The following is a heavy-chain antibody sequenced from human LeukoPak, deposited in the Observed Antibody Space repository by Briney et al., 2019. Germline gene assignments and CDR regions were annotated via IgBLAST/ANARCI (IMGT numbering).Heavy chain of an antibody. Sequence: PSETLSLTCTVSGGSISSGTHHWSWTRQPAGKGLEWIGRIHTSGSTNYNPSLKSRVTISVDTSRNQFSLKLTSVTAADTAVYYCVKEGPWELLPGYYYYYMDVWGKGTTVTVSS. D-gene: IGHD1-26*01. V-gene: IGHV4-61*02. CDR1: GGSISSGTHH. CDR2: IHTSGST. J-gene: IGHJ6*03. CDR3: VKEGPWELLPGYYYYYMDV.